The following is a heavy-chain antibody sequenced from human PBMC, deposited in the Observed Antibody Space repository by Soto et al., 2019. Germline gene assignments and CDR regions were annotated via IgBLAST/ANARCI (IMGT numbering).Heavy chain of an antibody. V-gene: IGHV4-59*01. CDR2: IYYSGST. D-gene: IGHD3-16*02. J-gene: IGHJ6*02. Sequence: SETLSLTCTVSGGSISSYYWSWIRQPPGKGLEWIGYIYYSGSTNYNPSLKSRVTISVDTSKNQFSLKLSSVTAADTAVYYCARGDYDYVWGSYRSYYGMDVWGQGTTVTVSS. CDR1: GGSISSYY. CDR3: ARGDYDYVWGSYRSYYGMDV.